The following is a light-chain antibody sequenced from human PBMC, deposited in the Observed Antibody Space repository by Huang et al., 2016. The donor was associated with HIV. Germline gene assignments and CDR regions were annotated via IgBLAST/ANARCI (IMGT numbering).Light chain of an antibody. CDR2: AAS. CDR1: QDISNY. V-gene: IGKV1-17*03. CDR3: LQHHGYPRT. Sequence: DIQLTQSPSAMSASVGDRVSITCRASQDISNYLAWFQQKPGGAPKRLIYAASSLQSGVPSRFSGSRSGTKFTLTISNLQPEEFVTYYCLQHHGYPRTFGQGTNV. J-gene: IGKJ1*01.